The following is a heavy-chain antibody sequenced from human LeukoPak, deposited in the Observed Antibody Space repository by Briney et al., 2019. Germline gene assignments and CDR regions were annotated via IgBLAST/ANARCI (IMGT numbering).Heavy chain of an antibody. CDR1: GFTFSSYT. D-gene: IGHD2-2*01. V-gene: IGHV3-23*01. CDR3: AKVSGYCSSTSCSHFDY. Sequence: GGSLRLSCVASGFTFSSYTMSWVRRAPGKGLEWVSGINKSGGNTYYADSVKGRFTISRDNSKNTLYLQMNSLRAEDTAVYYCAKVSGYCSSTSCSHFDYWGQGTLVTVSS. J-gene: IGHJ4*02. CDR2: INKSGGNT.